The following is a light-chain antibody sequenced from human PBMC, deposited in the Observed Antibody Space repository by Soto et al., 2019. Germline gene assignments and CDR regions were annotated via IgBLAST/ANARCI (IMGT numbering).Light chain of an antibody. CDR3: QSYDNSLSGPV. CDR2: GDT. V-gene: IGLV1-40*01. J-gene: IGLJ1*01. Sequence: QSVLTQPPSVSGAPGQRVTISCTGSSSNIGAGYDAHWYQQLPGKVPKLLIYGDTNRLSGVPDRFSGSKSGTSASLAITGLQPEDEADYYCQSYDNSLSGPVFGPGTKLTVL. CDR1: SSNIGAGYD.